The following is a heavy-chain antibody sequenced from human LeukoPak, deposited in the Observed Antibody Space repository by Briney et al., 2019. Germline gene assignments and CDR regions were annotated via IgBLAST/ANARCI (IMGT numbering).Heavy chain of an antibody. V-gene: IGHV1-69*04. CDR3: ARVPYYYGDYSQAFDM. D-gene: IGHD4-17*01. J-gene: IGHJ3*02. Sequence: SVKVSCKASGGTLSSYAFSWVRQAPGQGLEWMGRIIPILGTANYAQTFQGRVTITADKSTSTAYMELSSLRSEDTAVYYCARVPYYYGDYSQAFDMWGQGTMVTVSS. CDR2: IIPILGTA. CDR1: GGTLSSYA.